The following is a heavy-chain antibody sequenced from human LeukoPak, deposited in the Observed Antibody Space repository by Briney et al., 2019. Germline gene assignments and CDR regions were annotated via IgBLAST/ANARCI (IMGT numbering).Heavy chain of an antibody. D-gene: IGHD3-10*01. CDR1: GGSISSYY. CDR3: ARSTRGPLYYFDY. CDR2: IYYSGST. J-gene: IGHJ4*02. Sequence: TSETLSLTCTVSGGSISSYYWSWIRQPPGKGLEWIAYIYYSGSTNYNPSLKSRVTISVDTSKNQFSLKLSSVTAADTAVYYCARSTRGPLYYFDYWGQGTLVTVSS. V-gene: IGHV4-59*01.